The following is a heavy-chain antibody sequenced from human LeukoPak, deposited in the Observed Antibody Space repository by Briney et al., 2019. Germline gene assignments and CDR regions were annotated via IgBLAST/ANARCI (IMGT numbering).Heavy chain of an antibody. J-gene: IGHJ4*02. CDR2: IRYDGSNK. CDR1: GFTFSSYG. V-gene: IGHV3-30*02. Sequence: GWSLRLSCAASGFTFSSYGMHWVRQAPGKGLEWVAFIRYDGSNKYYADSVKGRFTISRDNSKNTLYLQMSSLRAEDTAVYYCARDSGFSGAQRGEFWGQGTLVTVSS. CDR3: ARDSGFSGAQRGEF. D-gene: IGHD2/OR15-2a*01.